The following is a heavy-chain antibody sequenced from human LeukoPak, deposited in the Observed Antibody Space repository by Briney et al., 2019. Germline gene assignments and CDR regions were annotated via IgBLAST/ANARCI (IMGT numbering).Heavy chain of an antibody. CDR1: GGSISSYY. Sequence: SETVSLTCTVSGGSISSYYWSWIRQPPGKGLEWIGYIYYSGSTNYNPSLKSRVTISVDTSKNQFSLKLSSVTAADTAVYYCAREVGGSYYFDYWGQGTLVTVSS. J-gene: IGHJ4*02. CDR3: AREVGGSYYFDY. D-gene: IGHD1-26*01. CDR2: IYYSGST. V-gene: IGHV4-59*01.